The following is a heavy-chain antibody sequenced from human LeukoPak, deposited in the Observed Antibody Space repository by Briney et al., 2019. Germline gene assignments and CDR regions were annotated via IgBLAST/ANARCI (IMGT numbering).Heavy chain of an antibody. CDR1: GFTFIIYS. CDR3: AREFDGSASGAGY. J-gene: IGHJ4*02. CDR2: MSSSSGLI. D-gene: IGHD1-26*01. Sequence: PGGSLRLSCAASGFTFIIYSMNWVRQAPGKGLEWVSSMSSSSGLIYYGDSVKGRFTVSRDNAKRSLYLQMNSLRADDTAVYYCAREFDGSASGAGYWGQGTLVTVSS. V-gene: IGHV3-21*01.